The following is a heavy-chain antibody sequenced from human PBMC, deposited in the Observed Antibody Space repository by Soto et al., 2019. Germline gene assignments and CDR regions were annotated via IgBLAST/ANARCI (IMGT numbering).Heavy chain of an antibody. J-gene: IGHJ5*02. D-gene: IGHD1-26*01. CDR1: GGTFSSYA. V-gene: IGHV1-69*13. Sequence: SMQVSCKASGGTFSSYAISCLRQPPGQGLEWKGGIIPIFAPANYAQKFQGRFTITGDESTSRAYMDLSSLRSEGTAVYSGARALPIVRAVFDTRGKESLVTVSS. CDR2: IIPIFAPA. CDR3: ARALPIVRAVFDT.